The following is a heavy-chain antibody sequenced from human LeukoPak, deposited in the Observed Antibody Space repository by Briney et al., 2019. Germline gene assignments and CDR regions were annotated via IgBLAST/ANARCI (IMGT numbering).Heavy chain of an antibody. J-gene: IGHJ4*02. CDR1: GFTFSSYS. CDR2: ISSSSSYI. D-gene: IGHD6-19*01. Sequence: PGGSLRLSCAASGFTFSSYSMNWVRQAPGKGLEWVSSISSSSSYIYYADSVKGRFTISRDNAKNSLYLQMNSLRADDTAVFYCARTAVAGRGLDYWGQGTLVTVSS. CDR3: ARTAVAGRGLDY. V-gene: IGHV3-21*01.